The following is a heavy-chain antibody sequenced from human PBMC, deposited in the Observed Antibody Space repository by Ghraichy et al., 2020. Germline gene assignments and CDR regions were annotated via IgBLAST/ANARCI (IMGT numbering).Heavy chain of an antibody. CDR2: INSRGRDT. CDR3: TSHPGGDSGRFDS. V-gene: IGHV3-23*01. CDR1: GFTFSNCA. D-gene: IGHD4-23*01. Sequence: GGSLRLSCAASGFTFSNCAMTWVRQAPGKGLEWASSINSRGRDTFYIDSVKGRFTISSDNSRNTLYLQMNSLRADDTAIYYCTSHPGGDSGRFDSWGQGTLVTVSP. J-gene: IGHJ4*02.